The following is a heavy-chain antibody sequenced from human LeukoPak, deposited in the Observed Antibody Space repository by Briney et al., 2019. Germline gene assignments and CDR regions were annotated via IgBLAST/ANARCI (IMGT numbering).Heavy chain of an antibody. Sequence: GESPKISCKGSGYSFTSFWIGWVRQMPGKGLEWMGIIYPGDSDTRYSPSFQGQVTISADKSISTAYLQWSSLKASDTAIYYCARQRDSGYDLRPYFDYWGQGTLVTVSS. V-gene: IGHV5-51*01. J-gene: IGHJ4*02. D-gene: IGHD5-12*01. CDR2: IYPGDSDT. CDR1: GYSFTSFW. CDR3: ARQRDSGYDLRPYFDY.